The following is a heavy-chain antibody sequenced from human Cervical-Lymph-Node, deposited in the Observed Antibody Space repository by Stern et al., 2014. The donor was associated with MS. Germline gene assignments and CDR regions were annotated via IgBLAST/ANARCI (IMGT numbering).Heavy chain of an antibody. J-gene: IGHJ4*02. CDR1: GFTFDDYA. CDR3: SKDMGGDYVSRYFDY. V-gene: IGHV3-9*01. D-gene: IGHD4-17*01. CDR2: ISWDSGSI. Sequence: EVQLVESGGGLVQPGRSLRLSCAASGFTFDDYAMHWVRQAPGKGLEWVSGISWDSGSIGYADSVKGRFTISRDNAKNSLYLQMNSLRADDEALYYCSKDMGGDYVSRYFDYWGQGTLVTVSS.